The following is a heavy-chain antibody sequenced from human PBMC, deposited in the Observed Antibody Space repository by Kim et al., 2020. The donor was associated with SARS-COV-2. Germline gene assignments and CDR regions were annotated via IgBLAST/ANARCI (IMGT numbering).Heavy chain of an antibody. Sequence: GGSLRLSCAASGFTFSSYAMHWVRQAPGKGLEWVAVISYDGSNKYYADSVKGRFTISRDNSKNTLYLQMNSLRAEDTAVYYCAGYGSGSYYNPYYYYGMDVWGQGTTVPVSS. V-gene: IGHV3-30-3*01. CDR3: AGYGSGSYYNPYYYYGMDV. D-gene: IGHD3-10*01. CDR1: GFTFSSYA. CDR2: ISYDGSNK. J-gene: IGHJ6*02.